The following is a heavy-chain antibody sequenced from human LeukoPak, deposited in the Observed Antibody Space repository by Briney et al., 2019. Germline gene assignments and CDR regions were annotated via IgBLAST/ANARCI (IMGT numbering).Heavy chain of an antibody. J-gene: IGHJ4*02. CDR2: INLDGSEK. CDR3: ARDQRPSVYLGLDN. Sequence: GRSLRLSCATSGITFSDYWMTWVRQAPGKGLEWVANINLDGSEKNYVVSVKGRFTISRDNAKDSLYLQMNSLRADDTAVYYCARDQRPSVYLGLDNWGQGTLVTVSS. CDR1: GITFSDYW. V-gene: IGHV3-7*01. D-gene: IGHD5/OR15-5a*01.